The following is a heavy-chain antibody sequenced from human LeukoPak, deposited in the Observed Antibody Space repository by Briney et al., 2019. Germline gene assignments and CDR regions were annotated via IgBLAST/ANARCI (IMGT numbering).Heavy chain of an antibody. J-gene: IGHJ6*03. CDR3: ARQPDYFYMDV. V-gene: IGHV4-39*01. Sequence: SETLSLTCTVSGGSISSTNYYWGWIRQPPGKGLEWIGNIYYSGSAYCNPSLRSRVTISVDTSKKQFSLKLSSVTAAGTAVYFCARQPDYFYMDVWGKGTTVTVSS. CDR2: IYYSGSA. CDR1: GGSISSTNYY.